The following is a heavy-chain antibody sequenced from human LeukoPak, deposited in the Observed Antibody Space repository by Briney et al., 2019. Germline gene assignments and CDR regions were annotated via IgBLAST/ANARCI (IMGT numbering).Heavy chain of an antibody. J-gene: IGHJ4*02. D-gene: IGHD6-19*01. CDR1: GFTFSNYA. CDR2: ISGSGGDT. Sequence: GGSLRLSCAASGFTFSNYAMGWVRQAPGKGLEWVSAISGSGGDTFYKDSVKGRFTITRDNSKNTLYLQMKDLRGVDTAVYYCVKDSVVVAGLLNYFDYWGQGTLVTVSS. V-gene: IGHV3-23*01. CDR3: VKDSVVVAGLLNYFDY.